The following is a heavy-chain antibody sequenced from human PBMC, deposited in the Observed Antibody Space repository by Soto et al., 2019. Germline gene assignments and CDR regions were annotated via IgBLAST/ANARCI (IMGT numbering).Heavy chain of an antibody. CDR1: GGSVSSGGYY. J-gene: IGHJ4*02. Sequence: QVQLQESGPGLVKPSETLFLTCSVSGGSVSSGGYYWSWIRQPPGKGLEWIGCIYYSGSTDYNPSLKSRVTMSLDKSKNQFSLKLNSVTAADTAVYFCARAGSYRYFDYWGQGTLVTASS. CDR2: IYYSGST. CDR3: ARAGSYRYFDY. D-gene: IGHD3-10*01. V-gene: IGHV4-61*08.